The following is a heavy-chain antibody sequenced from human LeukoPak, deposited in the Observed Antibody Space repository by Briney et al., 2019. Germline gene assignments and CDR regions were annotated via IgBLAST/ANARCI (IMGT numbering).Heavy chain of an antibody. CDR1: GFTFSSYA. CDR3: ARDPTVTYFSYYFDY. Sequence: GGSLRLSCAASGFTFSSYAMHWVRQAPGKGLEWVALISFDGSDKYYADSVKGRFTISRDNSKDTLYLQMNGLRAEDTAVYYCARDPTVTYFSYYFDYWGQGTLVTVSS. CDR2: ISFDGSDK. D-gene: IGHD4-17*01. V-gene: IGHV3-30-3*01. J-gene: IGHJ4*02.